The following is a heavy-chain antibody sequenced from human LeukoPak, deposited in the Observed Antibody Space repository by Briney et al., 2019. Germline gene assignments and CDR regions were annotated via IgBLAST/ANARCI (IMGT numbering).Heavy chain of an antibody. J-gene: IGHJ5*02. CDR2: INAGNGNT. CDR3: ARVDFWSGYSGWFDP. D-gene: IGHD3-3*01. V-gene: IGHV1-3*01. Sequence: GASVKVSFTASGYTFTSYAMHWVRQAPGQRLEWMGWINAGNGNTKYSQKFQGRVTITRDTSASTAYMELSSLRSEDTAVYYCARVDFWSGYSGWFDPWGQGTLVTVSS. CDR1: GYTFTSYA.